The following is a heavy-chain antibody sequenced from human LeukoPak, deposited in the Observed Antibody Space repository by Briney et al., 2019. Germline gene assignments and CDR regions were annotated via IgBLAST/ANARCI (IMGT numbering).Heavy chain of an antibody. J-gene: IGHJ4*02. Sequence: KPSETLSLTCTVSGGSISSYYWSWIRQPAGKGLEWIGRIHSTGSTNYNPSLKSRVTMSVDTSKNQFSLRLRSVTAADTAVYYCARQIASAGTAGFDFWGQGALVTVSS. D-gene: IGHD6-13*01. V-gene: IGHV4-4*07. CDR2: IHSTGST. CDR1: GGSISSYY. CDR3: ARQIASAGTAGFDF.